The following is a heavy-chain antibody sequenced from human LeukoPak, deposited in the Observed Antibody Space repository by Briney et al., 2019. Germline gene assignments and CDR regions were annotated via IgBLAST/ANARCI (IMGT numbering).Heavy chain of an antibody. CDR3: ARVLGIAATGTKDY. J-gene: IGHJ4*02. Sequence: ASGYTFTSXXXXXVRQXPGQXXXXXGWISAYNGNTNYAQKVQGRVTMTTDTSTSTAYMELRSLRSDDTAVYYCARVLGIAATGTKDYWGQGTLVTVSS. V-gene: IGHV1-18*01. CDR2: ISAYNGNT. CDR1: GYTFTSXX. D-gene: IGHD6-13*01.